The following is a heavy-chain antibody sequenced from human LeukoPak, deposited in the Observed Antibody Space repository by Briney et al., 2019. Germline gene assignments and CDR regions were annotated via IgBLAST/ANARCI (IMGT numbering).Heavy chain of an antibody. Sequence: SETLSLTCTVSGGSISGYYWSWIRQPPGKGLEWIGYIYYSGSTTYNPSLKSRVTISVDTSKNRFSLKLSSVTAADTAVYYCARRVSASGRDYFDYWGQGTLVTVSS. D-gene: IGHD2-2*01. CDR1: GGSISGYY. V-gene: IGHV4-59*08. CDR3: ARRVSASGRDYFDY. CDR2: IYYSGST. J-gene: IGHJ4*02.